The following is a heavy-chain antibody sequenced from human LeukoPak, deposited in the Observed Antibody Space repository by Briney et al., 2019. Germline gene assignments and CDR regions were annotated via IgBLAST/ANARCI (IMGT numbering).Heavy chain of an antibody. Sequence: GGSLRLSCAASGFTFSSYSMNWVRQAPGKGLEWVSSISSSSSYIYYADSVKGRFTISRDNAKSSLYLQMNSLRAEDTAVYYCARIRSYTGSFDYWGQGTLVTVSS. D-gene: IGHD1-26*01. J-gene: IGHJ4*02. CDR2: ISSSSSYI. V-gene: IGHV3-21*01. CDR1: GFTFSSYS. CDR3: ARIRSYTGSFDY.